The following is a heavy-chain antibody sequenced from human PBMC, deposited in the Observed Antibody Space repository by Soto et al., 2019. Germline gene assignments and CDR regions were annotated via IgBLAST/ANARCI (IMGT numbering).Heavy chain of an antibody. V-gene: IGHV3-33*05. CDR1: GFTFSAYG. CDR2: ISFDSRDK. Sequence: QVQLVESGGGVVQPGRSLRLSRAASGFTFSAYGIHWVRQAPGKGLEWVATISFDSRDKLYVDSMNGRLTISRENSRNTVYLQMDSLRAEDTAVYHCARVCGGDCGNAFDVWGQGTVVAVSP. J-gene: IGHJ3*01. D-gene: IGHD2-21*02. CDR3: ARVCGGDCGNAFDV.